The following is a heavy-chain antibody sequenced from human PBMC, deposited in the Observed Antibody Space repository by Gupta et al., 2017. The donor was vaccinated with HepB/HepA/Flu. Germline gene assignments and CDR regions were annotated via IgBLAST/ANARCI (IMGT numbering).Heavy chain of an antibody. V-gene: IGHV3-23*01. CDR3: VKDYYGTNSMFDY. J-gene: IGHJ4*02. CDR1: GFAFHIYA. CDR2: ITDNGGDT. D-gene: IGHD2-8*01. Sequence: EVQLLDSGGGLVQPGGSLTLSCAASGFAFHIYAMSWVRQAPGKGLEWVSGITDNGGDTYYADSVNGRFTISRDNSKNTVYLQMNSLRAEDTAIYFCVKDYYGTNSMFDYWGQGTRVIVSS.